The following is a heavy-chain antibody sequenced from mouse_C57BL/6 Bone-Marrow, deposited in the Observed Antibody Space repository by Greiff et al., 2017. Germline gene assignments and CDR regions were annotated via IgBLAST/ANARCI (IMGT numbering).Heavy chain of an antibody. J-gene: IGHJ4*01. CDR1: GYTFTSYW. V-gene: IGHV1-55*01. CDR2: IYPGSGST. CDR3: AKRGIYYAMDY. Sequence: QVQLQQPGAELVKPGASVKMSCKASGYTFTSYWITWVKQRPGQGLEWIGDIYPGSGSTNYHEKFKSKATLTVDTTSSTAYMQLSSLTSEDSAVYYCAKRGIYYAMDYWGQGTSVTVSS.